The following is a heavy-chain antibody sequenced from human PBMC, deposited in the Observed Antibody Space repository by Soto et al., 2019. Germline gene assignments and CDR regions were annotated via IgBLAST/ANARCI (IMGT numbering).Heavy chain of an antibody. CDR1: GGTFSSYT. CDR3: ARLYLPETFDI. CDR2: IIPILGIA. Sequence: QVQLVQSGAEVKKPGSSVKVSCKASGGTFSSYTISWVRQAPGQGLEWMGRIIPILGIANYAQKFQGRVTITADKPTSTAYMEMSSLRSEDTAVYYCARLYLPETFDIWGQGTMVTVSS. D-gene: IGHD3-16*01. J-gene: IGHJ3*02. V-gene: IGHV1-69*02.